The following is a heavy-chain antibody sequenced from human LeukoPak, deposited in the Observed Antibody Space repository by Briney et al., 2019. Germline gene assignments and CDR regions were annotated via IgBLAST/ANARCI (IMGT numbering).Heavy chain of an antibody. CDR2: ISAYNGNT. Sequence: EASVKVSCKASGYTFTSYGISWVRQAPGQGLEWMGWISAYNGNTNYAQKLQGRVTMTTDTSTSTAYMELRSLRSDDTAVYYCARERDMVRGVTDAFDIWGQGTMVTVSS. CDR1: GYTFTSYG. J-gene: IGHJ3*02. CDR3: ARERDMVRGVTDAFDI. V-gene: IGHV1-18*01. D-gene: IGHD3-10*01.